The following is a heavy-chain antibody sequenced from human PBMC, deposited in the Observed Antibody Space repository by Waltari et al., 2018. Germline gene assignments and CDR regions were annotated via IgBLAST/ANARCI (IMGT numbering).Heavy chain of an antibody. CDR2: MNPNSGNT. Sequence: QVQLVQSGAEVKKPGASVKVSCKASGSTFTRYDLNWVRQATGQGLEWMGWMNPNSGNTGYAQKFQGRVTMTRNTSISTAYMELSSLRSEDTAVYYCARVLGATYYYYYYYGMDVWGQGTTVTVSS. D-gene: IGHD1-26*01. V-gene: IGHV1-8*01. J-gene: IGHJ6*02. CDR3: ARVLGATYYYYYYYGMDV. CDR1: GSTFTRYD.